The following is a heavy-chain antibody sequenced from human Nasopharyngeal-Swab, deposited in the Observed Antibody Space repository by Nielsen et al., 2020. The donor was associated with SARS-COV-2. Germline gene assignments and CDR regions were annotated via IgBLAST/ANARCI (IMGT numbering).Heavy chain of an antibody. V-gene: IGHV3-74*01. J-gene: IGHJ5*02. CDR2: INSDGSST. D-gene: IGHD6-6*01. CDR1: GFTFSSYW. Sequence: GGSLRLFCAASGFTFSSYWMHWVRQAPGKGLVWVSRINSDGSSTSYADSVKGRFTISRDNAKNTLYLQMNSLRAEDTAVYYCARVGYSSSPGGWFDPWGQGTLVTVSS. CDR3: ARVGYSSSPGGWFDP.